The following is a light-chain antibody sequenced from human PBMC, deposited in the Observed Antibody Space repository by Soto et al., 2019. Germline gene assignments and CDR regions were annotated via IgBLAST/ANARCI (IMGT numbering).Light chain of an antibody. CDR1: KSVSSDS. CDR2: GAS. Sequence: EIVLTQSPRTLPLSPREGTTLPCWANKSVSSDSSACYQQNPGQARRLLIGGASSRATGIQDRFRGSGSGTVIPLTISKLEPEDVAVYWCQQYGISLTFGQGTRLEIK. CDR3: QQYGISLT. J-gene: IGKJ1*01. V-gene: IGKV3-20*01.